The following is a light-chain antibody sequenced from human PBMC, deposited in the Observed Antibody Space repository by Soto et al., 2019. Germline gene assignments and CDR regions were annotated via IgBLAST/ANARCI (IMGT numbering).Light chain of an antibody. V-gene: IGLV2-23*02. CDR3: SSYAGSSTPLI. Sequence: QSAVTQPASVSGSPGQSITIPCTGTSSDVGSYNLVSWYQQHPGKAPKLMIYEVSKRPSGVSNRFSGSKSGNTASLTISGLQAEDEADYYCSSYAGSSTPLIFGTGTKVTVL. CDR1: SSDVGSYNL. CDR2: EVS. J-gene: IGLJ1*01.